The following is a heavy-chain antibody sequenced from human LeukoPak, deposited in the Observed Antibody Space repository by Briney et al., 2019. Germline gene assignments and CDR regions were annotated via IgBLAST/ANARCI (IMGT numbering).Heavy chain of an antibody. CDR3: ARADNGGNWFDP. J-gene: IGHJ5*02. D-gene: IGHD4-23*01. V-gene: IGHV1-3*04. Sequence: GASVKVSCKASGYTFTTAAMHWVRQAPGQRLEWMGWINTGNGNAKYSQKFQGRVTITRDTSACTAYMELSSLKSEDTGVYFCARADNGGNWFDPWGQGTLVTVSS. CDR2: INTGNGNA. CDR1: GYTFTTAA.